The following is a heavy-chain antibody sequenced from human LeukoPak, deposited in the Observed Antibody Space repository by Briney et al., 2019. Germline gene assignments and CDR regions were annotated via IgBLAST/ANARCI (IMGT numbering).Heavy chain of an antibody. J-gene: IGHJ4*02. CDR2: ITSSSSYI. D-gene: IGHD1-26*01. CDR3: AKDKGREGDY. V-gene: IGHV3-21*01. CDR1: GFTFSSYG. Sequence: GGSLRLSCAASGFTFSSYGMNWVRQAPGKGLEWVSSITSSSSYIYYADSVKGRFTISRDNAKNSLYLQMNSLRAEDTAVYYCAKDKGREGDYWGQGNLVTVSS.